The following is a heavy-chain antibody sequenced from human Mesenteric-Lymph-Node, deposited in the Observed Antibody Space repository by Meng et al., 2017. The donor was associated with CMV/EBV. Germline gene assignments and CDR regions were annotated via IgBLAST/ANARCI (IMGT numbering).Heavy chain of an antibody. V-gene: IGHV3-74*01. CDR1: GFTFSSYA. Sequence: GGSLRLSCAASGFTFSSYAMHWVRQAPGKGLVWVSRINSDGSSTSYADSVKGRFTISRDNAKNTLYLQMNSLRAEDTAVYYCATELGSTGAFDIWGQGTMVTVSS. J-gene: IGHJ3*02. CDR3: ATELGSTGAFDI. CDR2: INSDGSST. D-gene: IGHD3-10*01.